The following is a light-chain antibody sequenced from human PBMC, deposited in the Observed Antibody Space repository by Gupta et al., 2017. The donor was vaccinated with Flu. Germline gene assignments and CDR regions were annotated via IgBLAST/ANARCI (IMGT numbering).Light chain of an antibody. V-gene: IGLV4-69*01. CDR2: INSDGSH. CDR3: QTWGASTWV. J-gene: IGLJ3*02. CDR1: SGHSSYA. Sequence: QPVVTQSPSASASLGASVKLTCTLSSGHSSYAIAWHQQQPEKGPRYLMKINSDGSHTKGDGIPDRFSGSSSGAERYLTISRLQSEDEAYYYCQTWGASTWVFGGGTKLTVL.